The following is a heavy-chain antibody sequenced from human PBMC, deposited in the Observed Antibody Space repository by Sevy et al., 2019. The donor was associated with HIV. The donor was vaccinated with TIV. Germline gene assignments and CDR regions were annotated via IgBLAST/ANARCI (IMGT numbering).Heavy chain of an antibody. CDR1: GFTFSSYE. D-gene: IGHD6-13*01. CDR3: ARDSPFQQLVNRGWFDP. CDR2: ISSSGSTI. V-gene: IGHV3-48*03. Sequence: GGSPRLSCAASGFTFSSYEMNWVRQAPGKGLEWVSYISSSGSTIYYADSVKGRFTISRDNAKNSLYLQMNSLRAEDTAVYYCARDSPFQQLVNRGWFDPWGQGTLVTVSS. J-gene: IGHJ5*02.